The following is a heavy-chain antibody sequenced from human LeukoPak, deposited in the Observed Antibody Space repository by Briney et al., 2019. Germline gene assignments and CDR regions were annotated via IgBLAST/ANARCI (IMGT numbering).Heavy chain of an antibody. V-gene: IGHV1-69*02. D-gene: IGHD3-3*01. Sequence: SVKVSCKASGGTFSSYTISWVRQAPGQGLEWMGRIIPILGIANYAQKFQGRVTITADKSTSTAYMELSSLRSEDTAVYYCARLDYDFWSGYPTDAFDLWGQGTMVTVFS. CDR2: IIPILGIA. CDR1: GGTFSSYT. CDR3: ARLDYDFWSGYPTDAFDL. J-gene: IGHJ3*01.